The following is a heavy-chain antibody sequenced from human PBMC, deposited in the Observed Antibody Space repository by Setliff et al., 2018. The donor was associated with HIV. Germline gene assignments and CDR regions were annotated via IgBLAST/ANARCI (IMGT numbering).Heavy chain of an antibody. CDR3: ARGLSSTASPYFYYYYMDV. J-gene: IGHJ6*03. V-gene: IGHV4-39*01. D-gene: IGHD2-2*01. CDR2: IYYSGTT. CDR1: GGSISSSSYY. Sequence: ETLSLTCTVSGGSISSSSYYWGWIRQPPGKGLEWIGSIYYSGTTYYNPSLKSRVTISVDTSKNQFSLKLSSVTAADTAVYYCARGLSSTASPYFYYYYMDVWGKGTTVTV.